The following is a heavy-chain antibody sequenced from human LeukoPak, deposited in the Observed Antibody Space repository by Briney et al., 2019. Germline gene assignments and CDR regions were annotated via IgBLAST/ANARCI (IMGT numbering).Heavy chain of an antibody. CDR3: ARQGYSANFDY. CDR1: GGSISSYY. V-gene: IGHV4-34*01. Sequence: SETLSLTCTVSGGSISSYYWSWIRQPPGKGLEWIGEINHSGSTNYNPSLKSRVTISVDTSKNQFSLKLSSVTAADTAVYYCARQGYSANFDYWGQGTLVTVSS. D-gene: IGHD6-13*01. J-gene: IGHJ4*02. CDR2: INHSGST.